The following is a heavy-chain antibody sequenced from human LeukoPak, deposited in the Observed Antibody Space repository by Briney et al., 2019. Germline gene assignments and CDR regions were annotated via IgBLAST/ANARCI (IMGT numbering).Heavy chain of an antibody. CDR1: GFTFSDSA. CDR2: IKSKANNYAT. J-gene: IGHJ4*02. V-gene: IGHV3-73*01. Sequence: GGSLRLSCAASGFTFSDSAMHWVRQASGKGLEWVGRIKSKANNYATTYAASVKGRFTISRDDSKNTAYLQMNSLKIEDTAVYYCTQVTTEPPGDYWGQGTLVTVSS. CDR3: TQVTTEPPGDY. D-gene: IGHD4-11*01.